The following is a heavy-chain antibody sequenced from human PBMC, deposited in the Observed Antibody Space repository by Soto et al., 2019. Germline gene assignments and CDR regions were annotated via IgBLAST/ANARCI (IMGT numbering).Heavy chain of an antibody. J-gene: IGHJ6*02. V-gene: IGHV4-31*03. CDR2: IYYRGST. D-gene: IGHD3-9*01. CDR3: ARDTPHSPGYEVAHFYGMDV. CDR1: GGSISGGGYY. Sequence: SETLSLTCSVSGGSISGGGYYWSWIRQLPGKGLEWIGYIYYRGSTVYNPSLESRLSMSLDTSKSQISLRLNSVTAADTAVYFCARDTPHSPGYEVAHFYGMDVWGQGTTGTVS.